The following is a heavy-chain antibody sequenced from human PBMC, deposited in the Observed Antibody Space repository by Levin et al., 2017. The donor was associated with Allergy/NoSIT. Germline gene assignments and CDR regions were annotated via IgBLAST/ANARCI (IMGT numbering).Heavy chain of an antibody. J-gene: IGHJ4*02. D-gene: IGHD2/OR15-2a*01. CDR2: ISSSSSYI. Sequence: GESLKISCAASGFTFSSYSMNWVRQAPGKGLEWVSSISSSSSYIYYADSVKGRFTISRDNAKNSLYLQMNSLRAEDTAVYYCARDSFSGDYDYWGQGTLVTVSS. CDR1: GFTFSSYS. CDR3: ARDSFSGDYDY. V-gene: IGHV3-21*01.